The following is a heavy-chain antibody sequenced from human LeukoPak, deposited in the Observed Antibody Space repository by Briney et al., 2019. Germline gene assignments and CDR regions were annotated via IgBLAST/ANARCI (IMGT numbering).Heavy chain of an antibody. CDR3: ARVASSGYYGDY. CDR1: GFTFSIYG. J-gene: IGHJ4*02. D-gene: IGHD3-22*01. V-gene: IGHV3-33*01. CDR2: IWYDGSNK. Sequence: PGGSLRLSCAASGFTFSIYGMHWVRQAPGKGLEWVAVIWYDGSNKYYADSVKGRFTISRDNSKNTLYLQMNSLRAEDTAVYYCARVASSGYYGDYWGQGTLVTVSS.